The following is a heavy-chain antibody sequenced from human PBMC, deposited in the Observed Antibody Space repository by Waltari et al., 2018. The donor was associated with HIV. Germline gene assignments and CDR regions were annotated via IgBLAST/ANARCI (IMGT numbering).Heavy chain of an antibody. CDR3: ARGVHDFYYGMDV. Sequence: QVQLVESGGGVVQPGRSLRLSCAVSGFTFSSYGMHWVRQAPGKGVEWVAVIGYDGSKKYYADSVKGRFTISRDNSKNTLYLQMNSLRDEDTAVYYCARGVHDFYYGMDVWGQGTSVTVSS. CDR2: IGYDGSKK. CDR1: GFTFSSYG. J-gene: IGHJ6*02. V-gene: IGHV3-33*01.